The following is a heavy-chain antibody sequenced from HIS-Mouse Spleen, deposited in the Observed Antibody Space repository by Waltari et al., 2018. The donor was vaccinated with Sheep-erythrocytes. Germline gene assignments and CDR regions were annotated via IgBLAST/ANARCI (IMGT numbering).Heavy chain of an antibody. J-gene: IGHJ3*02. V-gene: IGHV1-69*01. Sequence: QVQLVQSGAEVTKPGSSVKVSCKASGGPFSSYAIRWGRQAAGQGRGWMGGIIPSFGTANYAQKFQGRVTITADESTSTAYMELSSLRSEDTAVYYCARDTSSDSSGWHDAFDIWGQGTMVTVSS. CDR3: ARDTSSDSSGWHDAFDI. CDR2: IIPSFGTA. CDR1: GGPFSSYA. D-gene: IGHD6-19*01.